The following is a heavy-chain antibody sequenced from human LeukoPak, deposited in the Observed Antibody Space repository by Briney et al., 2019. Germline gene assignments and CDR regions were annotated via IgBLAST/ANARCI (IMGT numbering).Heavy chain of an antibody. D-gene: IGHD3-22*01. CDR1: GFTFSSYA. CDR2: ISGSGGST. CDR3: AKDPEGYYYDSSGAFDI. Sequence: GGSLRLSCAASGFTFSSYAMSWGRQAPGKGLEWVSAISGSGGSTYYADSVKGRFTISRDNSKNTLYLQMNSLRAEDTAVYYCAKDPEGYYYDSSGAFDIWGQGTMVTVSS. V-gene: IGHV3-23*01. J-gene: IGHJ3*02.